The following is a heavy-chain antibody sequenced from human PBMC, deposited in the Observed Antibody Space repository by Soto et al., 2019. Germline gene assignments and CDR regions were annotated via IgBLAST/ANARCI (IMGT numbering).Heavy chain of an antibody. CDR3: ARAAVNCGGDCSALAY. Sequence: SESLSLRCPFPGDSIRSYDWSGIRQHPGKGLEWIGYIYYSGSTNYNPSLKGRVTISVDTSKNQFSLKLSSVTAADTAVYYCARAAVNCGGDCSALAYWGQGTLVTVTS. J-gene: IGHJ4*02. D-gene: IGHD2-21*02. CDR1: GDSIRSYD. CDR2: IYYSGST. V-gene: IGHV4-59*01.